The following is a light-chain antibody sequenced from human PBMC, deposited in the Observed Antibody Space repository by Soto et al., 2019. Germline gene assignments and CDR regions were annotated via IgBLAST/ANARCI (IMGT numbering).Light chain of an antibody. Sequence: EIVLTQSPGTLSLSPGERATLSCRASQSVRNNYLAWYQQSPGQATRLLIYAAASRATGIPDRLRGSGSGTEFTITISRLQSEDVAVYYCQQYGTSPRTFGQGTKVDIK. V-gene: IGKV3-20*01. CDR1: QSVRNNY. CDR2: AAA. CDR3: QQYGTSPRT. J-gene: IGKJ1*01.